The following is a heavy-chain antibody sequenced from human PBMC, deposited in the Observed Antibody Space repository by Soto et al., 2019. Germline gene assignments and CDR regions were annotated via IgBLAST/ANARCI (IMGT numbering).Heavy chain of an antibody. Sequence: EVQLVDSGGGLVKPGGSLRLSCAASGFTFSSYSMNWVRQAPGKALEWFSSISSSSSYIYYADSVKGRFTISRDNAKNSLYLQMNSLRADDTAVYYCARDGIGVVRARYYYYYMDVWGKGTTVTVSS. D-gene: IGHD3-3*01. V-gene: IGHV3-21*01. CDR2: ISSSSSYI. J-gene: IGHJ6*03. CDR1: GFTFSSYS. CDR3: ARDGIGVVRARYYYYYMDV.